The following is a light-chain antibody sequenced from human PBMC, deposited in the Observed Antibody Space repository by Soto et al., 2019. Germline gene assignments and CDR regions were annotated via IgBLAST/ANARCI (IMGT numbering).Light chain of an antibody. V-gene: IGKV3-15*01. Sequence: EIVMTQSPATLSVSPGERATLSCRASQSVSSNLAWYQQKPGQAPRLLIYGASTRATGVPARFSGSGSETDFSLTISSLQIEDFALYYCQQSNNWPPLTFGGGTKVEIK. CDR2: GAS. J-gene: IGKJ4*01. CDR1: QSVSSN. CDR3: QQSNNWPPLT.